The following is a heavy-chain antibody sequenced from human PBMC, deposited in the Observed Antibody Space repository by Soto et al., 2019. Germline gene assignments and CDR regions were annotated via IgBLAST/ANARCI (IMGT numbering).Heavy chain of an antibody. CDR1: GFIFSSKS. Sequence: EVQLVESGGGLVKPGGSLSLSCATSGFIFSSKSMTWVRQAPGKGLEWVSSISRSGSDIYYADSVKGRFTLSRDNAKNSLYLAMNSLRPEDTAVYYCARDLGYGISGYGMDVWGQGTTVTVSS. CDR3: ARDLGYGISGYGMDV. CDR2: ISRSGSDI. V-gene: IGHV3-21*01. J-gene: IGHJ6*02. D-gene: IGHD5-18*01.